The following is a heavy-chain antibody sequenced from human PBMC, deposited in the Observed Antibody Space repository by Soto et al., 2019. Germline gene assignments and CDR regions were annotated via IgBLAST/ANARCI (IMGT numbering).Heavy chain of an antibody. J-gene: IGHJ5*02. Sequence: EVQLLESGGGLIQPGGSLRLSCAASGFTFSSHYISWVRQAPGKELEWVSGISGTGDNMYYADSVKGRFAISRDNSRNTLYLHMNSRRAEDTAVYYCLNSRIPWGQGTLVTVSS. CDR1: GFTFSSHY. V-gene: IGHV3-23*01. D-gene: IGHD2-21*01. CDR2: ISGTGDNM. CDR3: LNSRIP.